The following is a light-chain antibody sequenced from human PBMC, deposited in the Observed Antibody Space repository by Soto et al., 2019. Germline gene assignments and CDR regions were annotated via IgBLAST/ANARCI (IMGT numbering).Light chain of an antibody. Sequence: DIQITHSPSTLSASVGDGVTITCLASQGISSWLAWYQQKPGKAPKLLIYAASGLHSGVPSRFSGSGSGTDFTLTISSLQPEDFATYYCQKSYVTPWTFGQGTKVDIK. V-gene: IGKV1-39*01. CDR3: QKSYVTPWT. J-gene: IGKJ1*01. CDR1: QGISSW. CDR2: AAS.